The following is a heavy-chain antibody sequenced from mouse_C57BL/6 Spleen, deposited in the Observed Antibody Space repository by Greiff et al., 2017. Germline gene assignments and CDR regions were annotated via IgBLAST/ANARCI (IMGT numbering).Heavy chain of an antibody. V-gene: IGHV1-72*01. CDR1: GYTFTSYW. Sequence: VQLQQPGAELVKPGASVKLSCKASGYTFTSYWMHWVKQRPGRGLEWIGRIDPNSGGTKYNEKFKSKATLTVDKPSSTAYMQLSSLTSEDSAVYYCARSRGYDYDRFYAMDYWGQGTSVTVSS. D-gene: IGHD2-4*01. CDR2: IDPNSGGT. CDR3: ARSRGYDYDRFYAMDY. J-gene: IGHJ4*01.